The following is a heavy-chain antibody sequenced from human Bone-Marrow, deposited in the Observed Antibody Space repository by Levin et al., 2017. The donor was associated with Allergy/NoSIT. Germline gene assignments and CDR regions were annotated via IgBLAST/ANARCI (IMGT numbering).Heavy chain of an antibody. D-gene: IGHD1/OR15-1a*01. Sequence: GGSLRLSCAASGFTLSDYYMSWIRQAPGKGLEWVSYISSRGTTMYLADSVKGRFTISRDNAKNSLSLQMNSLRADDTAVYYCARDRNKAKYNYGMDVWGQGTTVTVSS. CDR3: ARDRNKAKYNYGMDV. CDR1: GFTLSDYY. CDR2: ISSRGTTM. V-gene: IGHV3-11*01. J-gene: IGHJ6*02.